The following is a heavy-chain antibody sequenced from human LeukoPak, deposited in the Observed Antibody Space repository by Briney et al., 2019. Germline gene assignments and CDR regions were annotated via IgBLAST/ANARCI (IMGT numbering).Heavy chain of an antibody. Sequence: PWETLSLTCTGSGGSISGSYGRWIRQAPGKGLEGIGYIHYTGTTNYHPSPESRVPMSVDTSKNPFFVKLTSVAAADTAVYSCAGYNDAPAPWYFALWGRGALVTVSS. CDR3: AGYNDAPAPWYFAL. D-gene: IGHD5-18*01. J-gene: IGHJ2*01. CDR1: GGSISGSY. CDR2: IHYTGTT. V-gene: IGHV4-59*01.